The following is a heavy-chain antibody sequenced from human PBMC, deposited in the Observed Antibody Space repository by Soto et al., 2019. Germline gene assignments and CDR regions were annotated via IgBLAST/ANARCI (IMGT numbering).Heavy chain of an antibody. CDR2: ISWNSGSI. CDR1: GFTFDDYA. V-gene: IGHV3-9*01. J-gene: IGHJ6*03. D-gene: IGHD3-3*01. Sequence: GGSLRLSCAASGFTFDDYAMHWVRQAPGKGLEWVSGISWNSGSIGYADSVKGRFTISRDNAKNSLYLQMNSLRAEDTALYYCAKDITIFGVVGDYYYMDVWGKGTTVTVSS. CDR3: AKDITIFGVVGDYYYMDV.